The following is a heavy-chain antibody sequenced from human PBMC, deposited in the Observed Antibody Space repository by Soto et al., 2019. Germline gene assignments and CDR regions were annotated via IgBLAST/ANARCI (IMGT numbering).Heavy chain of an antibody. CDR3: ARDYSNPRGRFDP. D-gene: IGHD4-4*01. Sequence: EVQLVQSGGGLVQPGGSLRLSCAASGFTSSGYWMTWVRQPPGKGLEWVANINQDGSEKYYVDSVKGRFTISRDNAKDSLYLQMNSLRAEDTAFYYCARDYSNPRGRFDPWGQGTLVTVSS. V-gene: IGHV3-7*01. J-gene: IGHJ5*02. CDR1: GFTSSGYW. CDR2: INQDGSEK.